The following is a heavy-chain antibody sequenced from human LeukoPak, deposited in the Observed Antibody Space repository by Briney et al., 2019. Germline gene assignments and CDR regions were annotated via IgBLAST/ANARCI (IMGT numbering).Heavy chain of an antibody. CDR2: IKQDESEK. V-gene: IGHV3-7*03. CDR3: ARLVGDVTTWDC. D-gene: IGHD1-26*01. J-gene: IGHJ4*02. Sequence: GGSLRLSCAASGLTVSNAWMNWVRQAPGKGLEWVASIKQDESEKYYVDSVKGRFTTSRDNAKSSLYLQLNALRGEDTAVYYCARLVGDVTTWDCWGQGTLVTVSS. CDR1: GLTVSNAW.